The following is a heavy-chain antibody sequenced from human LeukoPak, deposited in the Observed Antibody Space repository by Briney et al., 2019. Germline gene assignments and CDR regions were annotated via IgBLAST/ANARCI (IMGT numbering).Heavy chain of an antibody. CDR1: GFTFSSYW. V-gene: IGHV3-7*01. D-gene: IGHD3-16*01. CDR2: IKHNGDEL. CDR3: ARELRTFDS. J-gene: IGHJ4*02. Sequence: GGSLRLSCAASGFTFSSYWMTWVRQAPGKGLEWVANIKHNGDELNYVDSVEDRFTISRGNAKNSLYLHMISLRAEDTAVYYCARELRTFDSWGQGTLVTVSS.